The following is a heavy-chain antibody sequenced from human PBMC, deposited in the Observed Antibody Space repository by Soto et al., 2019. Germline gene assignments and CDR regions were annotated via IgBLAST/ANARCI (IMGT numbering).Heavy chain of an antibody. V-gene: IGHV1-18*01. J-gene: IGHJ6*02. D-gene: IGHD3-10*01. CDR1: GYTFTSYG. CDR3: ARGRITMVRGVIINYYYGMDV. CDR2: ISAYNGNT. Sequence: ASVKVSCKASGYTFTSYGISWVRKATGQGLAWMGWISAYNGNTNYAQKLQGRVTMTTDTSTSTAYMELRSLRSDDTAVYYCARGRITMVRGVIINYYYGMDVWGQGTTVTVSS.